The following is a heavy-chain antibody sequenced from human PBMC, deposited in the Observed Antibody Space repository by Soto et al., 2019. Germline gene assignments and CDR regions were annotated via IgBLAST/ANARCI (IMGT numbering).Heavy chain of an antibody. CDR2: INPNSGDT. CDR3: ARDSGTNPGGYDFDY. J-gene: IGHJ4*02. CDR1: GYTFTGYY. V-gene: IGHV1-2*04. Sequence: QVQLVQSGAEVKKPGASVKVSCKASGYTFTGYYMHWVRQAPGQGLEWMGWINPNSGDTNYAQKFQGWVTMTRDTSISTAYMELSRLRSDDTAVYYCARDSGTNPGGYDFDYWGQGTLVTVSS. D-gene: IGHD5-12*01.